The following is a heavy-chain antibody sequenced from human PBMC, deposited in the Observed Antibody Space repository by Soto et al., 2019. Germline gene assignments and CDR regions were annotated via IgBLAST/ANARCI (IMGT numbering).Heavy chain of an antibody. Sequence: ASVKVSCKASGYTFTSSGISWVRQAPGQGLEWMGWITAYNGNTNYAQKLQGRVSMTTDTSTSTAYMELRSLRSDDAAVYYCARGKGPTGFDPWGQGTLVTSPQ. CDR2: ITAYNGNT. V-gene: IGHV1-18*01. CDR1: GYTFTSSG. CDR3: ARGKGPTGFDP. J-gene: IGHJ5*02.